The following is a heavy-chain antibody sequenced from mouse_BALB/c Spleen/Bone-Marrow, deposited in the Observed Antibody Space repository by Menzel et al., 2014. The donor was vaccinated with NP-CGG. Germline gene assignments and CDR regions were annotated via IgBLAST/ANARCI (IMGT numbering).Heavy chain of an antibody. CDR2: ISTYSGNT. CDR3: ARGDYGNWNYAMDY. CDR1: GYTFTDYA. D-gene: IGHD2-1*01. V-gene: IGHV1-67*01. Sequence: QVQLQQSGPELVRPGVSVKISCKASGYTFTDYAMHWVKQSHAKSLEWIGDISTYSGNTNYNQKFKGKATMTVDKSSSTAYMRLARLTPEDSAIYYCARGDYGNWNYAMDYWGQGTSVTVSS. J-gene: IGHJ4*01.